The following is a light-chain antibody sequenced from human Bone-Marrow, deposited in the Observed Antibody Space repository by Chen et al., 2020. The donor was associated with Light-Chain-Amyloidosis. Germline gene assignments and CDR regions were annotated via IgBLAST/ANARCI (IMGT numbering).Light chain of an antibody. CDR1: SSNVGAGYA. CDR3: QSYDTTLSGSV. Sequence: QSALTQPPSVSGAPGQRVTISCSGSSSNVGAGYAVQWYQQRPETAPKLLIYGNNDRPSGVPDRFSGTKSGTSASLVITGLQAEDEAEYYCQSYDTTLSGSVFGGGTKLTVL. J-gene: IGLJ2*01. V-gene: IGLV1-40*01. CDR2: GNN.